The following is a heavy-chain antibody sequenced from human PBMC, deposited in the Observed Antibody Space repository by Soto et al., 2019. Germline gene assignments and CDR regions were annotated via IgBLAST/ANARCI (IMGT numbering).Heavy chain of an antibody. CDR1: GVSIGSNYY. CDR2: MSHIGSF. V-gene: IGHV4-4*02. D-gene: IGHD6-19*01. J-gene: IGHJ4*02. CDR3: ARILGWYAVDY. Sequence: QVLLQESGPGLVQPSGTLSLSCVVSGVSIGSNYYWGWVRQPLGKGLEWLGDMSHIGSFNYNPSLKNRVTISRSKSLNQFSLKLNAMTAADTAVYYCARILGWYAVDYWGQGTLVIVSS.